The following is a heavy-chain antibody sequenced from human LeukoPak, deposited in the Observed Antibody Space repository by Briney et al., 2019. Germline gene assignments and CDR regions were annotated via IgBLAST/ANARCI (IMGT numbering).Heavy chain of an antibody. CDR3: AREIAFDI. V-gene: IGHV4-59*01. J-gene: IGHJ3*02. Sequence: SETLSLTCTVSGGSISSYYWSWIRQPPGKGLEWIGYIHYSGSTNYNPSLKSRVTISVDTSKNQFSLKLSSVTAADTAVYYCAREIAFDIWGQGTMVTVSS. CDR1: GGSISSYY. CDR2: IHYSGST.